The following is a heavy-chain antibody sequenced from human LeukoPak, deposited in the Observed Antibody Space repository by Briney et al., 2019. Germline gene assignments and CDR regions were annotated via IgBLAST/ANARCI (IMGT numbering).Heavy chain of an antibody. J-gene: IGHJ3*02. D-gene: IGHD1-26*01. V-gene: IGHV1-18*01. Sequence: ASVKVSCKTSGYIFTTYGISWVRQAPGQGLEWMGWISAYNGNTNYAQKLQGRVTMTTDTSTSTAYMELRSLRSDDTAVYYCARDLEWEQHNAFDIWGQGTMVTVSS. CDR1: GYIFTTYG. CDR3: ARDLEWEQHNAFDI. CDR2: ISAYNGNT.